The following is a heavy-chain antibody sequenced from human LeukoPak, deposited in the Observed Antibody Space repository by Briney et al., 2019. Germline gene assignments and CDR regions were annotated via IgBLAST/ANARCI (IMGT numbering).Heavy chain of an antibody. D-gene: IGHD3-16*01. Sequence: GRSLRLSCAASGFTFSSYGMHWVRQAPGKGLEWVAVISYDGSNKYYADSVKGRFTISRDNSKNTLYLQMNSVRAEDTAVYYCAKDGYYDYVWGSFGSYYYYGMDVWGQGTTVTVSS. CDR2: ISYDGSNK. J-gene: IGHJ6*02. CDR3: AKDGYYDYVWGSFGSYYYYGMDV. V-gene: IGHV3-30*18. CDR1: GFTFSSYG.